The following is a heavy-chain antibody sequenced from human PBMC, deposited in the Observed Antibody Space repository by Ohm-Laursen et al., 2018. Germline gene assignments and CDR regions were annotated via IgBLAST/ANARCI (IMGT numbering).Heavy chain of an antibody. CDR2: ISAYNGNT. CDR3: ARGCSSTSCLYYYYGMDV. V-gene: IGHV1-18*01. CDR1: GYTFTSYG. J-gene: IGHJ6*02. D-gene: IGHD2-2*01. Sequence: GASVKVSCKASGYTFTSYGISWVRQAPGQGLEWMGWISAYNGNTNYAQKLQGRVTMTTDTSTSTAYMGLRSLRSDDTAVYYCARGCSSTSCLYYYYGMDVWGQGTTVTVSS.